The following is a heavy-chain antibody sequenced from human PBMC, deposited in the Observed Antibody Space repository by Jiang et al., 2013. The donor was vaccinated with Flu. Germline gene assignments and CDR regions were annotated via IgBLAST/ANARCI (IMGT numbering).Heavy chain of an antibody. Sequence: RIDPSDSYTNYSPSFQGHVTISADKSISTAYLQWSSLKASDTAMYYCARLSDIVVVPAAPNDYWGQGTLVTVSS. V-gene: IGHV5-10-1*01. CDR2: IDPSDSYT. D-gene: IGHD2-2*01. J-gene: IGHJ4*02. CDR3: ARLSDIVVVPAAPNDY.